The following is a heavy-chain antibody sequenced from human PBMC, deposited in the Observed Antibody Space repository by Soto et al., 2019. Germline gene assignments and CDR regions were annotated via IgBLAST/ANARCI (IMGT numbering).Heavy chain of an antibody. CDR2: IYYSGTT. V-gene: IGHV4-39*01. Sequence: PSDTLSLTCTVSSDSIDITSYYWGWIRQPPGKGLEWIGSIYYSGTTYYNPSLKSRVTISVDTSKNQFSLRLTSVTAADTAVYYCARLWLYYYYMDVWGTGTTVTVSS. CDR3: ARLWLYYYYMDV. J-gene: IGHJ6*03. D-gene: IGHD3-16*01. CDR1: SDSIDITSYY.